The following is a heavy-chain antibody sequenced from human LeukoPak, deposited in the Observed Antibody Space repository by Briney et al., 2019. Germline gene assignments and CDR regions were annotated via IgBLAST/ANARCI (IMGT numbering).Heavy chain of an antibody. D-gene: IGHD3-22*01. V-gene: IGHV4-31*03. Sequence: SQTLSLTSTVSGGSISSGGYYWSWIRQHPGKGLEWIGYIYYSGSTYYNPSLKSRVTISVDTSKNQFSLKLSSVTAADTAVYYCARVFYDSSGYYHYYYGMDVWGQGTTVTVSS. CDR1: GGSISSGGYY. J-gene: IGHJ6*02. CDR3: ARVFYDSSGYYHYYYGMDV. CDR2: IYYSGST.